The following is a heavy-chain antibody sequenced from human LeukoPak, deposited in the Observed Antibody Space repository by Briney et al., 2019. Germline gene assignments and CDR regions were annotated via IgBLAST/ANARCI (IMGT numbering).Heavy chain of an antibody. CDR3: ARDSEVGATNFDY. CDR1: GGSISSSSYY. Sequence: SETLSLTCTVSGGSISSSSYYWGWIRQPPGKGLEWIGSIYYSGSTYYNPSLKSRVTISVDTSKNQFSLKLSSVTAADTAVYYCARDSEVGATNFDYWGQGTLVTVSS. V-gene: IGHV4-39*07. J-gene: IGHJ4*02. CDR2: IYYSGST. D-gene: IGHD1-26*01.